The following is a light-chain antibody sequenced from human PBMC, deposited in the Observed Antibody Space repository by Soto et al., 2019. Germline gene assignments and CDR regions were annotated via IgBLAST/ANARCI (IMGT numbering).Light chain of an antibody. V-gene: IGLV2-8*01. J-gene: IGLJ1*01. CDR1: SSDVGGYNY. Sequence: QSVLTQPPSASGSFGQSVTISCTGTSSDVGGYNYVSWYQQYPGKAPKLMIYEVSERPSGVPDRFSASKSGNTASLTVSGLQADDEADYYCSSYSGTNYHYVFGTGTKVTVL. CDR2: EVS. CDR3: SSYSGTNYHYV.